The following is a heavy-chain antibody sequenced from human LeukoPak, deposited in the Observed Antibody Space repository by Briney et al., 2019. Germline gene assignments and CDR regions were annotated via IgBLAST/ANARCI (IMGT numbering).Heavy chain of an antibody. Sequence: SETLSLTCTVSGGSISSGDYYWSWIRQPPGKGLEWIGYIYYSGSTYYNPSLKSRVTISVDTSKNQFSLKLSSVTAADTAVYYCARGTTVTNLDYWDQGTLVTVSS. J-gene: IGHJ4*02. V-gene: IGHV4-30-4*01. D-gene: IGHD4-17*01. CDR2: IYYSGST. CDR3: ARGTTVTNLDY. CDR1: GGSISSGDYY.